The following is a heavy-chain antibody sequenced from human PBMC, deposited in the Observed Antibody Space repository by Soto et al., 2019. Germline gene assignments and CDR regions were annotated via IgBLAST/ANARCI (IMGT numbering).Heavy chain of an antibody. J-gene: IGHJ6*04. Sequence: SETLSLTCTVSGGSISSYYWSWIRQPPGKGLEWIGYIYYSGSTNYNPSLKSRVTISVDTSKNQFSLKLSSVTAADTAVYYCARASIGGGSGSYYNVRYYYYGMDVWGKGTTVTVSS. D-gene: IGHD3-10*01. V-gene: IGHV4-59*01. CDR2: IYYSGST. CDR1: GGSISSYY. CDR3: ARASIGGGSGSYYNVRYYYYGMDV.